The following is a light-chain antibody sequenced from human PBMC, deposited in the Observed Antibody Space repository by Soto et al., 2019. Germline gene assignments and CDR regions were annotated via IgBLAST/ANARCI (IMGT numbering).Light chain of an antibody. CDR1: QGIGNN. Sequence: DIQMTQSPSSLSESVGDRVTITCRASQGIGNNLAWYQQKPGKVPKVLIYTASTLHSGVPSRFSGSGSGTDFTLTINSLQPEDFATYYCQQYYSYPYTFGQGTKLEIK. V-gene: IGKV1-27*01. CDR3: QQYYSYPYT. J-gene: IGKJ2*01. CDR2: TAS.